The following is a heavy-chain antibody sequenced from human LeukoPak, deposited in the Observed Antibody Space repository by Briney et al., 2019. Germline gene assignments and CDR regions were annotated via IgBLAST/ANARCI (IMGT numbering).Heavy chain of an antibody. CDR2: ISGSGGST. J-gene: IGHJ6*02. D-gene: IGHD2-2*01. CDR1: GFTFSSYA. Sequence: AGGSLRPSCAASGFTFSSYAMSWVRQAPGKGLEWVSAISGSGGSTYYADSVKGRFTISRDNSKNTLYLQMNSLRAEDTAVYYCAKYGPAAHAMDVWGQGTTVTVSS. V-gene: IGHV3-23*01. CDR3: AKYGPAAHAMDV.